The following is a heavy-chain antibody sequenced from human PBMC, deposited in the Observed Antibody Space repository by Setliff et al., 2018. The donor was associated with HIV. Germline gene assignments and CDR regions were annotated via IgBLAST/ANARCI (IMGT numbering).Heavy chain of an antibody. CDR1: GGSISSGGHY. J-gene: IGHJ4*02. CDR2: VYTSGSA. CDR3: ARVSYTGSSYIDY. D-gene: IGHD6-6*01. Sequence: SETLSLTCTVSGGSISSGGHYWNWIRQPAGRGLEWIGHVYTSGSASYNPPLKSRVTISIDTSKNQFSLQLSSVTAADTAVYYCARVSYTGSSYIDYWSQGTLVTVSS. V-gene: IGHV4-61*09.